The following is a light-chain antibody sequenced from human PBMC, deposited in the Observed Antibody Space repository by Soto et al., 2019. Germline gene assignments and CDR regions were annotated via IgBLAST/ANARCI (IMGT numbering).Light chain of an antibody. CDR1: VLAKKY. J-gene: IGLJ1*01. V-gene: IGLV3-27*01. CDR2: KDS. Sequence: YELTHPCSLSVSPGQTPRITCSGDVLAKKYARWFQQKPGHAPVLVIYKDSERPSGIPERFSGSNSGTTVTLTISGAQVEDEADYYCYSAADRVYGTRTKVT. CDR3: YSAADRV.